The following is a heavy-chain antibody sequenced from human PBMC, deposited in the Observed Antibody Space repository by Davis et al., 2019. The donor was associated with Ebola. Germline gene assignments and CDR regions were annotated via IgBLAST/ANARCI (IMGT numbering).Heavy chain of an antibody. CDR2: INHSGST. Sequence: PSETLSLTCAVYGGSFSGYYWSWIRQSPGKGLEWIGEINHSGSTNYNPSLKSRVTLSVDTSKNQFSLKLSSVTAADTAVYYCARQGTIFGVVALDYWGQGTLVTVSS. D-gene: IGHD3-3*01. CDR3: ARQGTIFGVVALDY. J-gene: IGHJ4*02. V-gene: IGHV4-34*01. CDR1: GGSFSGYY.